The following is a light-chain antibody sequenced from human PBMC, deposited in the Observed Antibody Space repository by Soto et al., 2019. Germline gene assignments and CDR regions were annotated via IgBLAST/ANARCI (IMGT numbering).Light chain of an antibody. V-gene: IGKV3-15*01. CDR3: QQYNKWPLT. J-gene: IGKJ4*01. CDR2: VAS. CDR1: QSVNNN. Sequence: EIVMTQSPATLSVSPGEKATLSCRASQSVNNNLAWYLQKPGQAPRLLIYVASTRATGIPARFSGSGSGTEFTLTISSLQSEDFAVYYCQQYNKWPLTFGGGTKVET.